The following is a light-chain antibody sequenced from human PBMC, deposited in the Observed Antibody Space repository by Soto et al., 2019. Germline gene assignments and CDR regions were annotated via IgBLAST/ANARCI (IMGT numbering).Light chain of an antibody. CDR1: SSDIGAYNY. J-gene: IGLJ1*01. CDR2: EVS. V-gene: IGLV2-14*01. CDR3: FSFTTDWTHV. Sequence: LTQPASVSGSPGQSITISCTGISSDIGAYNYVSWFQQYPGKAPKLIISEVSNRPSGVSNRFSGSKSGTAASLTISGLQTEDEADYFCFSFTTDWTHVFGTGTKVTVL.